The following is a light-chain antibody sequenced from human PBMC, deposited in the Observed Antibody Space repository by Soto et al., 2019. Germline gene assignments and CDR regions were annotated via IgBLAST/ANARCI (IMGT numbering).Light chain of an antibody. V-gene: IGKV1-39*01. CDR3: HQTYATPWT. CDR2: VAS. J-gene: IGKJ1*01. Sequence: DIQMTQSPPSLSASVGDRVTITCRASQSIGVFLNWYQVRPGRAPKLLIHVASSLQTGAPSRFSGSGSGTDFTLTISSLQPEDFATYYCHQTYATPWTFGQGTKVEIK. CDR1: QSIGVF.